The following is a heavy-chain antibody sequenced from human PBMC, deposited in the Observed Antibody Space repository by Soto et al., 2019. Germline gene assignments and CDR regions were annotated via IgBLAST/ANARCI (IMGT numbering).Heavy chain of an antibody. CDR1: GYTFTSYG. D-gene: IGHD6-6*01. Sequence: QVQLVQSGAEVKKPGASVKVSCKASGYTFTSYGISWVRQAPGQGLEWMGWISAYNGNTNYAQKLQGRVTMTTDTSTSTAYMELRSLRSDHTAVYYCARGLSSSDSYYYYYGMDVWGQGTTVTVSS. J-gene: IGHJ6*02. V-gene: IGHV1-18*01. CDR3: ARGLSSSDSYYYYYGMDV. CDR2: ISAYNGNT.